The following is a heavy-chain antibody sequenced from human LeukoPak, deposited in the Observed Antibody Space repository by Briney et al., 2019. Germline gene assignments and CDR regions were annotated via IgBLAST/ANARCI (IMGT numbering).Heavy chain of an antibody. CDR1: GFTFSSYG. V-gene: IGHV3-30*02. CDR3: AKGLLVSFDY. CDR2: IRYDGSNK. Sequence: GGSLRLSCAASGFTFSSYGMHWVRQAPGKGLEWVAFIRYDGSNKYYADSVEGRFTISRDNSKNTLYLQMNSLRAEDTAVYYCAKGLLVSFDYWGQGTLVTVSS. J-gene: IGHJ4*02. D-gene: IGHD2-15*01.